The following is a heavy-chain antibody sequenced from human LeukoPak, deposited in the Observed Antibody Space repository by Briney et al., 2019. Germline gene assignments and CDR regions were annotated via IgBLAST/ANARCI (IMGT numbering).Heavy chain of an antibody. J-gene: IGHJ4*02. CDR2: INHSGST. CDR1: GFTFSDYY. D-gene: IGHD3-10*01. V-gene: IGHV4-34*01. Sequence: PGGSLRLSCAVSGFTFSDYYMSWIRQPPGKGLEWIGEINHSGSTNYNPSLKSRVTISVDTSKNQFSLKLSSVTAADTAVYYCARARRGLLWFGEYKDYWGQGTLVTVSS. CDR3: ARARRGLLWFGEYKDY.